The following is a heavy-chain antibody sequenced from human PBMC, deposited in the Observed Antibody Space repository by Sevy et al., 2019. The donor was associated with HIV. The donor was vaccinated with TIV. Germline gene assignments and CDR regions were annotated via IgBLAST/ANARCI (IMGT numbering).Heavy chain of an antibody. D-gene: IGHD6-19*01. CDR3: VSLFLSYRSGWSYFDY. J-gene: IGHJ4*02. V-gene: IGHV3-66*02. Sequence: GGSLRLSCAISGFIVNDKYIIWVRQAPGKGLEWVSVIFSSGSTCYADSAKGRFTISRDNSKNTVYLQMNSVRAEDTAVYYCVSLFLSYRSGWSYFDYWGQGTLVTVSS. CDR1: GFIVNDKY. CDR2: IFSSGST.